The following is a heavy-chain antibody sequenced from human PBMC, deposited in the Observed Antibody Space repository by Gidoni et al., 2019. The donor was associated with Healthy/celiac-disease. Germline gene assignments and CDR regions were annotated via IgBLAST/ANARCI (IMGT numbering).Heavy chain of an antibody. CDR3: ARSRSGWYTPFDY. Sequence: QVQLQESGPGLVKPSETLSLTCTVSGGSVSSGSYYWSWIRQPPGKGLEWIGYIYYSGSTNYNPSLKSRVTISVDTSKNQFSLKLSSVTAADTAVYYCARSRSGWYTPFDYWGQGTLVTVSS. CDR1: GGSVSSGSYY. CDR2: IYYSGST. D-gene: IGHD6-19*01. J-gene: IGHJ4*02. V-gene: IGHV4-61*01.